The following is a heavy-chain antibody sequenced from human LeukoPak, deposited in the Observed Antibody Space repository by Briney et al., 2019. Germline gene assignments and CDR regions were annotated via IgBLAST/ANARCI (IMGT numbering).Heavy chain of an antibody. CDR1: GYTFTSYY. J-gene: IGHJ4*02. CDR2: INPSGGST. CDR3: ARRGIAVADLDY. D-gene: IGHD6-19*01. Sequence: GESLKISCKGSGYTFTSYYMHWVRQAPGQGLEWMGIINPSGGSTSYAQKFQGRVTMTRDTSTSTVYMELSSLRSEDTAVYYCARRGIAVADLDYWGQGTLVTVSS. V-gene: IGHV1-46*01.